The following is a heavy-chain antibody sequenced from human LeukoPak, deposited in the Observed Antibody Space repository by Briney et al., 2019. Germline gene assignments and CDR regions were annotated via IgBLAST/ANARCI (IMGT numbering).Heavy chain of an antibody. Sequence: GGSPKIPCRGSGYSFTSYWIGWVRQIPGKGLEWRGIIYTGDYDTRYSPSLQGQVTISADKSISTAYLQWSSLKASDTAMYYCARPRYSSSWFFDYWGQGTLVTVSS. D-gene: IGHD6-13*01. CDR2: IYTGDYDT. J-gene: IGHJ4*02. V-gene: IGHV5-51*01. CDR1: GYSFTSYW. CDR3: ARPRYSSSWFFDY.